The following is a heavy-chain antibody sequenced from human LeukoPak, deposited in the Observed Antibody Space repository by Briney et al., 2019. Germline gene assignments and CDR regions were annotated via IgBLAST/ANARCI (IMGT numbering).Heavy chain of an antibody. CDR3: ARDRTRYCSSTSCYLSPPSYSWFDP. CDR2: INPSGGST. CDR1: GYTFTSYY. J-gene: IGHJ5*02. D-gene: IGHD2-2*01. V-gene: IGHV1-46*01. Sequence: ASVKVSCKASGYTFTSYYMHWVRQAPGQGLEWMGIINPSGGSTSYAQKFQGRVTMTRDTSTSTVYMELSSLRSEDTAVYYCARDRTRYCSSTSCYLSPPSYSWFDPWGQGTLVTVSS.